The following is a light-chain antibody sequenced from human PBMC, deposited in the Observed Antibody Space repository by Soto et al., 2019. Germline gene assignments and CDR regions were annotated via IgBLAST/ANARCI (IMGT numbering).Light chain of an antibody. J-gene: IGKJ4*01. V-gene: IGKV1-39*01. CDR3: QESYTIPAVS. CDR2: AAS. Sequence: DIQMTQSPSSLSASVGDRVTITCRASQNIDNYLNWYQHKPGKAPRLLIYAASTLQSGVPSRFSGSGSATDFTLTISGLQTEDFATYFCQESYTIPAVSFGGGTKVEIK. CDR1: QNIDNY.